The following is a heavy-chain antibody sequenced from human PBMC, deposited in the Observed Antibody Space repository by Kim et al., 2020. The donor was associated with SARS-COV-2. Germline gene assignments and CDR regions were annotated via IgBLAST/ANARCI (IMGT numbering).Heavy chain of an antibody. D-gene: IGHD1-26*01. CDR1: GGSFSGYY. CDR2: INHSGST. V-gene: IGHV4-34*01. Sequence: SETLSLTCAVYGGSFSGYYWSWFRQPPGKGLEWIGEINHSGSTNYNPSLKSRVTISVDTSKNQFSLKLSSVTAADTAVYYCATGGELLVQHWGQGTLVTVSS. CDR3: ATGGELLVQH. J-gene: IGHJ1*01.